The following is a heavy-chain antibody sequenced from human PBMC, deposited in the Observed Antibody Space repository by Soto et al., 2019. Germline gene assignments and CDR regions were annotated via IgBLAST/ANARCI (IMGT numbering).Heavy chain of an antibody. D-gene: IGHD3-10*01. CDR2: VSGNGQGI. CDR1: GFPFSAYA. V-gene: IGHV3-23*01. Sequence: GGSLRLSCEGTGFPFSAYAMSWVRQAPGKGLEWVSAVSGNGQGIYYADSVRGRFTISRDNSKNTVFLHMDSLRAEDTAVYYCSKDRDYPRDYFHYWGQGTLVTVSS. J-gene: IGHJ4*02. CDR3: SKDRDYPRDYFHY.